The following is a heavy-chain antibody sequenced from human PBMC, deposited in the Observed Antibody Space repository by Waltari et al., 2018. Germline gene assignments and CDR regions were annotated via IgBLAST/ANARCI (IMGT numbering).Heavy chain of an antibody. D-gene: IGHD3-9*01. CDR2: IYYSGST. J-gene: IGHJ6*03. CDR1: GGSISSSSYY. CDR3: ARHGFLTGSDLGYYHYYYMDV. Sequence: QLQLQESGPGLVKPSETLSLTCTVSGGSISSSSYYWGWIRQPPGKGLEWIGSIYYSGSTYYNPSLKSRVTISVDTSKNQFSLKLSSVTAADTAVYYCARHGFLTGSDLGYYHYYYMDVWGKGTTVTVSS. V-gene: IGHV4-39*07.